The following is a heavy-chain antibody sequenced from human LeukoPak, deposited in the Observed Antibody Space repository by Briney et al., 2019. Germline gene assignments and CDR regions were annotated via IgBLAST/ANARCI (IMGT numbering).Heavy chain of an antibody. V-gene: IGHV5-51*01. CDR1: GYSFTNYW. CDR2: IYPGDSDT. Sequence: GESLKISCKGSGYSFTNYWIGWVRQKPGEGLEWMGIIYPGDSDTRYSPSFKGQVTISADKSINTAYLQWSSLKASDTAIYYCARLSSGWYFDYWDQGALVTVSS. J-gene: IGHJ4*02. CDR3: ARLSSGWYFDY. D-gene: IGHD6-19*01.